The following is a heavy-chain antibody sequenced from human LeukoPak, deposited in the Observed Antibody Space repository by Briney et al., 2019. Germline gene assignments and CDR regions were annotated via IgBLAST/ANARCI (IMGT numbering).Heavy chain of an antibody. D-gene: IGHD3-10*01. CDR1: GFTFSSYA. CDR2: ISYDGSNK. V-gene: IGHV3-30-3*01. CDR3: AREAGVTLDAFDI. Sequence: GRSPRVSCAASGFTFSSYAMHRVRQAPGKGLEWVAVISYDGSNKYYADSVKGRFTISRDNSKNTLYLQMNSLRAEDTAVYYCAREAGVTLDAFDIWGQGTMVTVSS. J-gene: IGHJ3*02.